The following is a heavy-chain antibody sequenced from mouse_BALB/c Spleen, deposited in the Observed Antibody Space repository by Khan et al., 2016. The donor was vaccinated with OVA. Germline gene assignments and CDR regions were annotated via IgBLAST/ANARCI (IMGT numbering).Heavy chain of an antibody. Sequence: VELVESGAELAKPGASVKMSCKASGYTFTTYWMHWVKQRPGQGLEWIGYINPTSGYTDYNEKFKDRATLSADKSSSTAYMQLSSLTSEDSAVYYCTRDRIDYWGQGTPLTVSS. V-gene: IGHV1-7*01. CDR2: INPTSGYT. CDR3: TRDRIDY. CDR1: GYTFTTYW. J-gene: IGHJ2*01.